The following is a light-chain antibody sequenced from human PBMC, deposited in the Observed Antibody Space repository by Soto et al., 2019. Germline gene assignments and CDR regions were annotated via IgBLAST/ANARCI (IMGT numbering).Light chain of an antibody. J-gene: IGKJ4*01. V-gene: IGKV1-6*01. CDR3: LQDDTYPLT. Sequence: AIQMTQSPSSLSASVGDRVTVTCRASQDIRSDLGWYQQKPGKAPQLLIYGASRLQSGVPSRFSGSGSGTDFTRTISSLQPEDFGTYSCLQDDTYPLTFGGGTKVDIK. CDR1: QDIRSD. CDR2: GAS.